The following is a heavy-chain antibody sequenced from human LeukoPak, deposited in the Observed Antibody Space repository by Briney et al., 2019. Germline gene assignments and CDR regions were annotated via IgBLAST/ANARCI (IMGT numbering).Heavy chain of an antibody. J-gene: IGHJ4*02. CDR1: GGSISSYY. D-gene: IGHD6-19*01. V-gene: IGHV4-4*07. CDR2: IYTSGST. Sequence: NPSETLSLTCTVSGGSISSYYWSWIRQPAGKGLEWIGRIYTSGSTNYNPSLKSRVTISVDTSKNQFSLKPSSVTAADTAVYYCARGASEQWLAHYFDYWGQGTLVTVSS. CDR3: ARGASEQWLAHYFDY.